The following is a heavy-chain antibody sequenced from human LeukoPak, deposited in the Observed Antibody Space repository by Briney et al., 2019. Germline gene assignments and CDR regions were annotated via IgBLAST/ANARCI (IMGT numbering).Heavy chain of an antibody. Sequence: GGSLRLSCAASGFTFSNLAMNWVRQAPGKGLEWVSSISGSGSSAYFADSVKGRFTISRDNSKNTLNLQMNSLRAEDTAIYYCAKAYLNSRAAAGNDAFDVWGQGTMITVSS. D-gene: IGHD6-13*01. CDR3: AKAYLNSRAAAGNDAFDV. J-gene: IGHJ3*01. CDR1: GFTFSNLA. CDR2: ISGSGSSA. V-gene: IGHV3-23*01.